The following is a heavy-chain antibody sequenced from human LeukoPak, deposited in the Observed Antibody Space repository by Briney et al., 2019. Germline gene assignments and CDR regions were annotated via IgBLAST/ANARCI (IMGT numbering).Heavy chain of an antibody. J-gene: IGHJ4*02. CDR1: GFTFSNYD. V-gene: IGHV3-48*01. CDR2: ITSSSSTV. CDR3: ARDKYYSDYGSNSFEY. Sequence: PGGSLRLSCAAPGFTFSNYDMNWVRQAPGKGLEWVSFITSSSSTVYYTDSVKGRFTVSRDNAKNSLYLQMNSLRAEDTAVYYCARDKYYSDYGSNSFEYWGQGTLVTVSS. D-gene: IGHD4-17*01.